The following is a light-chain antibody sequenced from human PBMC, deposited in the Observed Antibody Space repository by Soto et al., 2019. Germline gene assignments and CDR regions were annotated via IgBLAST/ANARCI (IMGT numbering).Light chain of an antibody. CDR1: SSDVGAYDY. CDR3: SSYGGSNNYV. V-gene: IGLV2-8*01. J-gene: IGLJ1*01. CDR2: EVA. Sequence: QSALSQPPSASGSPGQSVTISCTGTSSDVGAYDYVSWYQQHPGKAPKLMIYEVAKRPSGVPDRFSGSKSGYTASLTVSGLQAEDEADYYCSSYGGSNNYVFGTGTKVTVL.